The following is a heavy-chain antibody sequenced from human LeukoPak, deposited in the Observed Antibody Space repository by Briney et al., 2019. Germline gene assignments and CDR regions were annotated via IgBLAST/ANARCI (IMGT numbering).Heavy chain of an antibody. J-gene: IGHJ1*01. Sequence: PGGSLRLSCAASGFTFSSYAMSWVRQAPGRGLEWVAFIRYDGSNKYYADSVKGRFTISRDNSKNTLYLQMNSLRAEDTAVYYCARPPSYCGGDCYFSPAEYFQHWGQGTLVTVSS. V-gene: IGHV3-30*02. D-gene: IGHD2-21*02. CDR1: GFTFSSYA. CDR2: IRYDGSNK. CDR3: ARPPSYCGGDCYFSPAEYFQH.